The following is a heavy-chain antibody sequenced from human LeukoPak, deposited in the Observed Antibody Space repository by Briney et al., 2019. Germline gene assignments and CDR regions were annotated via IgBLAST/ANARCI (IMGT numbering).Heavy chain of an antibody. CDR2: INPSGGST. Sequence: ASVKVSCKASGYTFTSYYMHWVRQAPGQGLEWMGIINPSGGSTSYAQKFQGRVTMTRDTSTSTVYMELSSLRSEDTAVYYCARDQREGPPYYDFWSGYQGAFDIWGQGTMVTVSS. CDR1: GYTFTSYY. CDR3: ARDQREGPPYYDFWSGYQGAFDI. V-gene: IGHV1-46*01. D-gene: IGHD3-3*01. J-gene: IGHJ3*02.